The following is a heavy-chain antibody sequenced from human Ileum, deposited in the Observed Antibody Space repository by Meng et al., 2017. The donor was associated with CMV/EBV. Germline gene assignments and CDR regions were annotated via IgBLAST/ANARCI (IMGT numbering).Heavy chain of an antibody. CDR1: GNTVTSQG. CDR2: INTNDGNT. Sequence: AQLEQSGAEVKTPGASVKVSCKASGNTVTSQGITWAGQAPGQGLEWRGWINTNDGNTNYAWKFQGRVTMTTDTSTSTGYMELRSLRSHDTAVYYCARGIEDGGQGTRVTVSS. V-gene: IGHV1-18*01. CDR3: ARGIED. J-gene: IGHJ4*02.